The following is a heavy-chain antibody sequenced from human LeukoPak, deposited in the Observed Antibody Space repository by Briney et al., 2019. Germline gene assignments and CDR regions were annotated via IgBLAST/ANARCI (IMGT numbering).Heavy chain of an antibody. Sequence: PSDTLSLTCAVSGYSISSSNYWGWIRQPPGKGLEWIGHIYYSGSIYYNPSLKSRVTMSVDTSKNQFSLKVNSVTAADTAMYYCARDLCSSTICYGAFEYWGQGILVTVSS. V-gene: IGHV4-28*03. D-gene: IGHD2-2*01. CDR1: GYSISSSNY. CDR2: IYYSGSI. J-gene: IGHJ4*02. CDR3: ARDLCSSTICYGAFEY.